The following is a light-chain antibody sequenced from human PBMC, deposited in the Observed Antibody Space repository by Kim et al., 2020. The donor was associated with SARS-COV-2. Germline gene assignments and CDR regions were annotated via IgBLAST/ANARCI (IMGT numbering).Light chain of an antibody. CDR2: AAS. Sequence: DIQMTQSPSSLSVSVGDRVTITCRASQGITNSLAWYQQKPGKVPQLLIYAASALQSGVPSRFSGSGSGTDFTLTISSLQPEDVAIYYCQQYNSAPRTFGQGTKVDIK. V-gene: IGKV1-27*01. CDR1: QGITNS. J-gene: IGKJ1*01. CDR3: QQYNSAPRT.